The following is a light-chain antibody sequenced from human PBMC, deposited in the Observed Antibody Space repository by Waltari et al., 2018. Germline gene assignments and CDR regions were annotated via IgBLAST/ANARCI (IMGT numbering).Light chain of an antibody. V-gene: IGKV2-30*02. CDR1: QSLVHSDGKTY. Sequence: VVMTQSPLSLPVTLGQPASISCKSSQSLVHSDGKTYLNWFQPRPGQSPRRLIYKVSNRDSGVPDRFSGSGSGTDFTLKISRVEAEDVGVYYCMQGTHWPPWTFGQGTKVEIK. J-gene: IGKJ1*01. CDR3: MQGTHWPPWT. CDR2: KVS.